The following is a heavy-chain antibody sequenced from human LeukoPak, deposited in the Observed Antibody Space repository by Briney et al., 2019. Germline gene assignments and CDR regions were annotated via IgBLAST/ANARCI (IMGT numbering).Heavy chain of an antibody. D-gene: IGHD1-26*01. CDR1: GFTVSSNY. V-gene: IGHV3-66*01. CDR2: INSGGTK. J-gene: IGHJ4*02. Sequence: GGSLRLSCAASGFTVSSNYMSWVRQAPGKGLEWVSVINSGGTKRYAESVKGRFTISRDNSKNTLYLQVNSLRAEDTAVYYCARGTGGSYYFDYWGQGTLVTVSS. CDR3: ARGTGGSYYFDY.